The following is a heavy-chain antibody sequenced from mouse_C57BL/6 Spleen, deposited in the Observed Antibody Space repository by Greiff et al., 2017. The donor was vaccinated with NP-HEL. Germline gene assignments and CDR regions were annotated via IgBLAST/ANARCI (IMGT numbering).Heavy chain of an antibody. J-gene: IGHJ1*03. Sequence: EVMLVESGGGLVKPGGSLKLSCAASGFTFSDYGMHWVRQAPEKGLEWVAYISSGSSTIYYADTVKGRFTISRGNAKNTLCLQMTSLRSEDTAMYYCARGDRYGSRTDWYFDVWGTGTTVTVSS. CDR1: GFTFSDYG. V-gene: IGHV5-17*01. CDR2: ISSGSSTI. CDR3: ARGDRYGSRTDWYFDV. D-gene: IGHD1-1*01.